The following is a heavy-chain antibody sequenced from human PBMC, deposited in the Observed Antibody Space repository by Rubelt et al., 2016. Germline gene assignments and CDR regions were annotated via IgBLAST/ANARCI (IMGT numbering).Heavy chain of an antibody. CDR2: INHSGST. D-gene: IGHD6-19*01. V-gene: IGHV4-34*01. Sequence: QVQLQQWGAGLLKPSETLSLTCAVYGGSFSGYYWSWIRQPPGKGLEWIGAINHSGSTHYNPSLKSRVNISVDPSKNQFALKPGSVDASDTAVYYCARVAGWYRAPGQDFDYWGQGTLVTVSS. J-gene: IGHJ4*02. CDR3: ARVAGWYRAPGQDFDY. CDR1: GGSFSGYY.